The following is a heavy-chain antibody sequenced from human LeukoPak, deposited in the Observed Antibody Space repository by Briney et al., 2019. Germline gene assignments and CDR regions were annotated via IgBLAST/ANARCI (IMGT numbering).Heavy chain of an antibody. J-gene: IGHJ6*02. CDR2: IIPIFGIA. Sequence: ASVKVSCKASGGTFSSYAISWVRQAPGQGLEWMGRIIPIFGIANYAQKFQGRVTITADKSTSTAYMELGSLRSEDTAVYYCARVWYYYDSSGYEGGMDVWGQGTTVTVSS. D-gene: IGHD3-22*01. CDR1: GGTFSSYA. CDR3: ARVWYYYDSSGYEGGMDV. V-gene: IGHV1-69*04.